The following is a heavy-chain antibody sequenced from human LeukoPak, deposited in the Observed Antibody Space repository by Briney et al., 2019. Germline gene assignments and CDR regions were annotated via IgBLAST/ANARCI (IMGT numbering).Heavy chain of an antibody. V-gene: IGHV1-2*02. CDR1: GYTFTGYY. CDR3: ARDFSPREYCSSTSCYDNFDY. J-gene: IGHJ4*02. Sequence: ASVKVSCKASGYTFTGYYMHWVRQAPGQGLEWMGWINPNSGGTNYAQKFQGRVTMTRDTSISTAYMELSRLRSDDTAVYYCARDFSPREYCSSTSCYDNFDYWGQGTLVTVSS. CDR2: INPNSGGT. D-gene: IGHD2-2*01.